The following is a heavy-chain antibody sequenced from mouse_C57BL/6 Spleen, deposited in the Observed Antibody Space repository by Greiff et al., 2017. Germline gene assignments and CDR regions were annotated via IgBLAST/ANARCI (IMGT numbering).Heavy chain of an antibody. CDR1: GYTFTGYY. V-gene: IGHV1-42*01. D-gene: IGHD2-5*01. Sequence: EVQLQQSGTELVKPGASVKLSCKASGYTFTGYYMHWVKQRPEQSLEWIGEINPSTGGTTYNQKFKAKATMTVDKSSNTAYMQLKSLTSEDSAVYYCTNEGSNYVDYWGQGTSVTVSS. CDR2: INPSTGGT. CDR3: TNEGSNYVDY. J-gene: IGHJ4*01.